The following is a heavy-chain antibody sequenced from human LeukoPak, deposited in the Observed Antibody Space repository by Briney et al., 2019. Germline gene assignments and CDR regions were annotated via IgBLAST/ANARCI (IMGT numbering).Heavy chain of an antibody. Sequence: SETLSLTCTVSGGSISSGDYYWSWIRQPPGKGLEWIGYIYYSGSTYYNPSLKSRVTISVDTSKNQFSLKLSSVTAADTAVYYCARADCTNGVCYTSDYWGQGTLVTVSS. D-gene: IGHD2-8*01. V-gene: IGHV4-30-4*08. CDR3: ARADCTNGVCYTSDY. CDR2: IYYSGST. CDR1: GGSISSGDYY. J-gene: IGHJ4*02.